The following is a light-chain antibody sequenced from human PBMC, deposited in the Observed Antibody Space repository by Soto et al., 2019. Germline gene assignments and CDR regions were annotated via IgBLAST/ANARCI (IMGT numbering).Light chain of an antibody. CDR2: GNS. CDR1: SSKIGAGYD. V-gene: IGLV1-40*01. CDR3: QSYDSSLSGYV. Sequence: QSVLTQPPSVSGAPGQGVTISCTGSSSKIGAGYDVHWYQQLPGTAPKLLIYGNSNRPSGVPDRFSGSKSGTSASLAITWLQAEDEADYYCQSYDSSLSGYVFGTGTKVTVL. J-gene: IGLJ1*01.